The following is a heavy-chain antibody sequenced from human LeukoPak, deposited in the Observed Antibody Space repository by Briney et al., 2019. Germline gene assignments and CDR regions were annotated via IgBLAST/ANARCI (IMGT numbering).Heavy chain of an antibody. CDR3: AERMAVPGTSDY. J-gene: IGHJ4*02. V-gene: IGHV3-23*01. CDR1: GFTFSSYA. CDR2: ISDNGFST. D-gene: IGHD6-19*01. Sequence: GGSLRLSCAASGFTFSSYAMSWVRQAPGKGLEWVSIISDNGFSTYYADSVKGRFIISRDNSENTLYLQMNSLRADDTAIYYCAERMAVPGTSDYWGQGTLVTVSS.